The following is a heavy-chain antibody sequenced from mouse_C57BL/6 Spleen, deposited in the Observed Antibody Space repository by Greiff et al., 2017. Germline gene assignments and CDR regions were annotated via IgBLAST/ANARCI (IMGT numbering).Heavy chain of an antibody. CDR2: FHPYNDDT. D-gene: IGHD2-13*01. CDR1: GYTFTTYP. Sequence: QVQLQQSGAELVKPGASVKMSCKASGYTFTTYPISWMKQNHGKSLEWIGNFHPYNDDTKYNDKFKGKATLTVETSSSTVYLKLSRLTSDDSAVYCCGSGDDYDYWGQGTTLTVSS. CDR3: GSGDDYDY. J-gene: IGHJ2*01. V-gene: IGHV1-47*01.